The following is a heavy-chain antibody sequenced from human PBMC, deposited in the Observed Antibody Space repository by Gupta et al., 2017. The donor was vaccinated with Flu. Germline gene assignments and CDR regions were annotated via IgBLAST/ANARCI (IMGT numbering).Heavy chain of an antibody. D-gene: IGHD2-2*01. Sequence: RQAPGKGLEWVSSITAGGFSTYYADTVKGRFTISRDNSKNTLSLQMNSLRAEDTAVYYCANVGFCDVNSCDFWGQGTLVTVSS. CDR2: ITAGGFST. J-gene: IGHJ4*02. CDR3: ANVGFCDVNSCDF. V-gene: IGHV3-23*01.